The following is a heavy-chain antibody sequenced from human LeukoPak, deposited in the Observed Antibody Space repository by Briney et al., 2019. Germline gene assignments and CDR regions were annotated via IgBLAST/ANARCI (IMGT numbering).Heavy chain of an antibody. CDR3: AREPESSSWYWDFFDY. CDR1: GGSISSSTYY. CDR2: MYYSGNI. V-gene: IGHV4-39*07. D-gene: IGHD6-13*01. J-gene: IGHJ4*02. Sequence: PSETLSLTCTVSGGSISSSTYYWGWIRQPPGKGLEWIGSMYYSGNIYYNPSLKSRVTISVDTSKNQFSLKLSSVTAADTAMYYCAREPESSSWYWDFFDYWGQGTLVTVSS.